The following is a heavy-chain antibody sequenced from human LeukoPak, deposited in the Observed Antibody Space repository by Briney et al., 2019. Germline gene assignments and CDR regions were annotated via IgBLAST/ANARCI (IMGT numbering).Heavy chain of an antibody. Sequence: GESLKISCKGSGYSFTSYWIGWVRQMPGKGLEWMGIIYPGDSDTRCSPSFQGQVTISADKSISTAYLQWSSLKASDTAMYYCARWASPYCSSTSCYTGNWFDPWGQGTLVTVSS. CDR2: IYPGDSDT. CDR3: ARWASPYCSSTSCYTGNWFDP. CDR1: GYSFTSYW. V-gene: IGHV5-51*01. D-gene: IGHD2-2*02. J-gene: IGHJ5*02.